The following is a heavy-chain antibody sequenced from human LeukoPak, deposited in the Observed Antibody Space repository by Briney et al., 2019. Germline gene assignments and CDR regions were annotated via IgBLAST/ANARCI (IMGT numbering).Heavy chain of an antibody. Sequence: ASVKVSCKASGYTSTSYGISWVRQAPGQGLEWMGWISAYNGNTNYAQNLQGRVTMTTDTSTSTAYMELRSLRSDDTAVYYCARPEYSSDAFDIWGQGAMVTVSS. D-gene: IGHD5-18*01. CDR2: ISAYNGNT. CDR3: ARPEYSSDAFDI. V-gene: IGHV1-18*01. J-gene: IGHJ3*02. CDR1: GYTSTSYG.